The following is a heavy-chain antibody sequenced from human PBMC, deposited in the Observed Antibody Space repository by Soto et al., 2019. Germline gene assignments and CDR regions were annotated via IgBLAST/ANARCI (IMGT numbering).Heavy chain of an antibody. D-gene: IGHD5-12*01. CDR1: GYTFTNYG. Sequence: ASVKVSCKASGYTFTNYGISWVRQAPGQGLEWMGWINTYNGNTNHAQKLQGRVTMTTDTSTSTVHMEVRSLRSDDTAVYYCAREGVAPYYYYGMDILGQGTPVTVSS. V-gene: IGHV1-18*01. CDR3: AREGVAPYYYYGMDI. J-gene: IGHJ6*02. CDR2: INTYNGNT.